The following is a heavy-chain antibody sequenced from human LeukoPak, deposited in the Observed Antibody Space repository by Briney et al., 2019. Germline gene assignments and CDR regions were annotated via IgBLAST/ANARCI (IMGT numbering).Heavy chain of an antibody. CDR1: GLTFSNAW. CDR3: VTGGGYNGLDY. J-gene: IGHJ4*02. D-gene: IGHD5-12*01. V-gene: IGHV3-15*07. Sequence: GGSLRLSCAVSGLTFSNAWMNWVRQAPGKGLEWVGRVLSRAGGGTIDYAAPVKGRFTISRDDSKNALFLQMNSLRTEDTAVYYCVTGGGYNGLDYWGQGALVTVSS. CDR2: VLSRAGGGTI.